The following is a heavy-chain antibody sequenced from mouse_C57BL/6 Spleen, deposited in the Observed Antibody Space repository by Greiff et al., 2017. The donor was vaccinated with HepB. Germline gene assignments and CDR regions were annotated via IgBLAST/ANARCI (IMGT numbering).Heavy chain of an antibody. CDR3: ARYYYGSSYVYYYAMDY. CDR1: GYAFSSSW. Sequence: VQLQQSGPELVKPGASVKISCKASGYAFSSSWMNWVKQRPGKGLEWIGRIYPGDGDTNYNGKFKGKATLTADKSSSTAYMQLSSLTSEDSAVYFCARYYYGSSYVYYYAMDYWGQGTSVTVSS. D-gene: IGHD1-1*01. J-gene: IGHJ4*01. CDR2: IYPGDGDT. V-gene: IGHV1-82*01.